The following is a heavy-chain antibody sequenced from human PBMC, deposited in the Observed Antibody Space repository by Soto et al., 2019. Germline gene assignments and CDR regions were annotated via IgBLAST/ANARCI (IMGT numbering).Heavy chain of an antibody. Sequence: QVQLVQSGAEVKKPGASVKVSCKASGYTFTSYGISWVRQAPGQGLEWMGWITPYNGNTQYADQFSGRVTVTAVTSTTTSFMEVTSLTSDDTAVFYCARVGVGLAAPRVGPNWGQGNLLTVSS. D-gene: IGHD6-13*01. V-gene: IGHV1-18*01. CDR2: ITPYNGNT. CDR3: ARVGVGLAAPRVGPN. J-gene: IGHJ4*02. CDR1: GYTFTSYG.